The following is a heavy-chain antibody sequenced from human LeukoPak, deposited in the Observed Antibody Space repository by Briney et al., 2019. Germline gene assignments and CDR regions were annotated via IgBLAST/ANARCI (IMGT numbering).Heavy chain of an antibody. V-gene: IGHV4-59*08. CDR3: ARQNSGARLNV. D-gene: IGHD6-25*01. Sequence: PSETLPLTCTVSGDSMSSYYWSWIRQPPGKGLEWIGHIYYRGSTDYNPSLKSRLTISVDTSKNQFSLQLSSVTAADTAVYFCARQNSGARLNVWGQGTTVTVSS. J-gene: IGHJ6*02. CDR1: GDSMSSYY. CDR2: IYYRGST.